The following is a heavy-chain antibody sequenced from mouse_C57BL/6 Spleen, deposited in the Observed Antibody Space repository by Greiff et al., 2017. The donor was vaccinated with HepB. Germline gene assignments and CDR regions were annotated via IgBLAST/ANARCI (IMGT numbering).Heavy chain of an antibody. CDR3: ERGTTVVAEGYFDV. CDR2: IYPGDGDT. CDR1: GYAFSSYW. J-gene: IGHJ1*03. V-gene: IGHV1-80*01. D-gene: IGHD1-1*01. Sequence: QVHVKQSGAELVKPGASVKISCKASGYAFSSYWMNWVKQRPGKGLEWIGQIYPGDGDTNYNGKFKGKATLTADKSSSTAYMQLSSLTSEESAVYFGERGTTVVAEGYFDVWGTGTTVTVSS.